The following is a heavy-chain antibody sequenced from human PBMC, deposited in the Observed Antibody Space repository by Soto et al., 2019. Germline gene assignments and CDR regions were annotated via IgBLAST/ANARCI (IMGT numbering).Heavy chain of an antibody. J-gene: IGHJ4*02. V-gene: IGHV1-69*10. CDR1: GGFNNYA. CDR2: TIPELGTS. CDR3: ARTSMTRIDY. D-gene: IGHD4-17*01. Sequence: SVKVSCKASGGFNNYAVSWVRQAPGQGLEWMGVTIPELGTSNYAQRFQGRVTITVDKATNTAYLNLTTLTSEDTAIYFCARTSMTRIDYLGQGTLVTVSS.